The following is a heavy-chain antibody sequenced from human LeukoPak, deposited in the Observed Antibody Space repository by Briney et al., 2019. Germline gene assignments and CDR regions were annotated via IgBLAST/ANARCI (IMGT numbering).Heavy chain of an antibody. CDR3: ARGYGSDSHPGY. D-gene: IGHD4-23*01. CDR1: GFTVSTNQ. V-gene: IGHV3-53*01. Sequence: GGSLRLSCAASGFTVSTNQMSWVRQAPGKGLEWVSLIYSNGGTHYVDSVKGRFTISRDNSKNTLCLQMDSLRAEDTAVYYCARGYGSDSHPGYWGQGTLVTVSS. CDR2: IYSNGGT. J-gene: IGHJ4*02.